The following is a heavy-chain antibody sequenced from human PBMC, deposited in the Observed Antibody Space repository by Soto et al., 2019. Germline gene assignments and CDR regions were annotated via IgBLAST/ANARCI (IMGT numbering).Heavy chain of an antibody. CDR3: AADQPDFWSGYYPGYYYGMDV. CDR2: IVVGSGNT. D-gene: IGHD3-3*01. Sequence: SVKVSCKASGFTFTSSAVQWVRQARGQRLEWIGWIVVGSGNTNSAQKFQERVTITRDMSTSTAYMELSSLRSEDTAVYYCAADQPDFWSGYYPGYYYGMDVWGQGTTVTVS. CDR1: GFTFTSSA. J-gene: IGHJ6*02. V-gene: IGHV1-58*01.